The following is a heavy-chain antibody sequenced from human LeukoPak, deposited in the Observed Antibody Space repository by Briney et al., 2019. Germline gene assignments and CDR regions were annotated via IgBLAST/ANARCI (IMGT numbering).Heavy chain of an antibody. CDR3: ARGPNPMYSSSWYFDY. D-gene: IGHD6-13*01. Sequence: PSETLSLTCTVSGGSISSYYWSWIRQPAGKGLEWIGRIYTSGSTSYNPSLKSRVTMSVDTSKNQFSLKLSSVTAADTAVYYCARGPNPMYSSSWYFDYWGQGTLVTVSS. CDR2: IYTSGST. V-gene: IGHV4-4*07. J-gene: IGHJ4*02. CDR1: GGSISSYY.